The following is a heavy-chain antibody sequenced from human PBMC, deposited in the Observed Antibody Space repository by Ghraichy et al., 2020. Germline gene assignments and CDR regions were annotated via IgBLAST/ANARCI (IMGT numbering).Heavy chain of an antibody. CDR2: ISSSGGST. CDR1: GFTFSSYA. D-gene: IGHD5-12*01. Sequence: GGSLRLSCAASGFTFSSYAMSWVRQAPGKGLEWVSAISSSGGSTFYADSVKGRFTISRENSQNTLYLQMNSLRAEDTAVYYCAKGGSVDRGVWGKGTKVTVSS. J-gene: IGHJ6*04. CDR3: AKGGSVDRGV. V-gene: IGHV3-23*01.